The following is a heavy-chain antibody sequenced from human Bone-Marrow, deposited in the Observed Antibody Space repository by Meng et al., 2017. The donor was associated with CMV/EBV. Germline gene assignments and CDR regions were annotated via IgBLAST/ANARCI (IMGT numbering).Heavy chain of an antibody. CDR2: INPNGGGT. CDR1: GYTYTSYG. D-gene: IGHD6-19*01. J-gene: IGHJ5*02. V-gene: IGHV1-2*02. CDR3: ARGVFPVAWGRFDT. Sequence: ASVKVSCKASGYTYTSYGVGWVRQVPGQGLEWMGWINPNGGGTNYAQKFQGRVTMTRDTSISSAYMEMIRLTSADTAVCYCARGVFPVAWGRFDTWGQGTLVTVSS.